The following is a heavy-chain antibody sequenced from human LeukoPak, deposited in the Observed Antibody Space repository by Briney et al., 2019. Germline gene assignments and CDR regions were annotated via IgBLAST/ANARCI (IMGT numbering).Heavy chain of an antibody. CDR3: ASACTHCSSTITEYYYYGMDV. J-gene: IGHJ6*02. Sequence: SETLSLTCAVYGGSFSGYYWSWIRQPPGKGLEWIGEINHSGSTNYNPPLKSRVTISVDTSKNQFSLKLSSVTAADTAVYYCASACTHCSSTITEYYYYGMDVWGQGTTVTVSS. V-gene: IGHV4-34*01. CDR2: INHSGST. D-gene: IGHD2-2*01. CDR1: GGSFSGYY.